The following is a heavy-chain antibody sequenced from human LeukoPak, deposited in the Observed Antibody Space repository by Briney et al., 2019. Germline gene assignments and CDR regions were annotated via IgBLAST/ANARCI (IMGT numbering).Heavy chain of an antibody. Sequence: ASVKVSCKASGGTFSSYAISWVRQAPGQGLEWMGGIIPIFGTANYAQKFQGRVTITADESTSTAYMELSSLRSEDTAVYYCARDERALWTGGDNWFDPWGQGTLVTVSS. J-gene: IGHJ5*02. V-gene: IGHV1-69*01. CDR3: ARDERALWTGGDNWFDP. CDR2: IIPIFGTA. CDR1: GGTFSSYA. D-gene: IGHD3/OR15-3a*01.